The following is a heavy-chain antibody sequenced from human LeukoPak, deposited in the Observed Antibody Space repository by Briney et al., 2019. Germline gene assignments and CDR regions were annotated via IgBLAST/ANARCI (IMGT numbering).Heavy chain of an antibody. CDR3: ARLIRYDLLTGYAPWYFDY. D-gene: IGHD3-9*01. Sequence: SETLSLTCTVSGGSISSSRHYWGWIRQPPGKGLEWIGNILYSGSTNYNPSLKSRVTISVDTSKNQFSLRLSSVTAADSAVYYCARLIRYDLLTGYAPWYFDYWGQGILATVSS. J-gene: IGHJ4*02. CDR1: GGSISSSRHY. CDR2: ILYSGST. V-gene: IGHV4-39*01.